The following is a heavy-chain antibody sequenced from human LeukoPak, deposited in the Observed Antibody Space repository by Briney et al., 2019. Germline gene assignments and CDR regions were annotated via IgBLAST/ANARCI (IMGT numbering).Heavy chain of an antibody. J-gene: IGHJ3*02. CDR2: IIPILGIA. D-gene: IGHD5-12*01. Sequence: GASVKVSCKASGGTFSSYAISWVRQAPGQGLEWMGRIIPILGIANYAQKFQGRVTITADKSTSTAYMELSSLRSEDTAVYYCASGGYSGYPHAFDIWGQGTMVTVSS. CDR3: ASGGYSGYPHAFDI. CDR1: GGTFSSYA. V-gene: IGHV1-69*04.